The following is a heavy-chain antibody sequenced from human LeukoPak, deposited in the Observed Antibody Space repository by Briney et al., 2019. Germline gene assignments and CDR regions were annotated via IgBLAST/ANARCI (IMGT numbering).Heavy chain of an antibody. D-gene: IGHD5-12*01. Sequence: SETLSLTCTVSGGSISSYHWSWIRQPPGKGLEWIGFVHDGGRTKYNPSLKSRLTISVDTSKNQFSLKLSSVTAADTAVHYCVRHSLRLTDSNFDYWGPGELVTVSS. V-gene: IGHV4-59*08. CDR2: VHDGGRT. CDR3: VRHSLRLTDSNFDY. J-gene: IGHJ4*02. CDR1: GGSISSYH.